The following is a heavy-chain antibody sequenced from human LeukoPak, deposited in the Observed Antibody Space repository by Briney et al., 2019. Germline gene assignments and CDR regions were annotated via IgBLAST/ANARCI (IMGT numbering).Heavy chain of an antibody. D-gene: IGHD4-17*01. Sequence: SETLSLTCTVSSGSISTSNYYWGWVRQPPGKALEWIGYIYYTGYTNYNPSLKSRVTISVGTSKKQFSLKLNSVTAADTAVYYCARGVHGDYRWYFDLWGRGTLVTVSS. CDR1: SGSISTSNYY. V-gene: IGHV4-61*05. CDR2: IYYTGYT. CDR3: ARGVHGDYRWYFDL. J-gene: IGHJ2*01.